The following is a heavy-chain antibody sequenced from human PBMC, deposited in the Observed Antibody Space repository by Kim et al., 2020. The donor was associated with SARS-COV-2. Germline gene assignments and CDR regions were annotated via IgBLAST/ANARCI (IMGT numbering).Heavy chain of an antibody. D-gene: IGHD2-21*01. CDR3: ARGGQVVIDGRVTLTPYDH. CDR1: GGTFSNYA. J-gene: IGHJ5*02. Sequence: SVKVSCKASGGTFSNYAVNWVRQAPGQGLEWMGRILPMVDIPNYARNFQGRLTTTADKSTSTAYMELTGLTSADTAVCYCARGGQVVIDGRVTLTPYDHWGQGALVTVSS. CDR2: ILPMVDIP. V-gene: IGHV1-69*04.